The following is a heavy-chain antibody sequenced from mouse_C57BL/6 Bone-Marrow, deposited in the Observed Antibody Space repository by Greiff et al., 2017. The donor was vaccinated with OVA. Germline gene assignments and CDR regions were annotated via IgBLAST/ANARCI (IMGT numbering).Heavy chain of an antibody. CDR1: GYAFSSSW. CDR3: ASLYYDYDDYAMDY. D-gene: IGHD2-4*01. Sequence: QVQLQQSGPELVKPGASVKISCKASGYAFSSSWMNWVKQRPGKGLEWIGRIYPGDGDTNYNGKFKGKATLTADKSSSTAYMQLSSLTSEDSAVYFCASLYYDYDDYAMDYGGQGTSVTVSS. CDR2: IYPGDGDT. V-gene: IGHV1-82*01. J-gene: IGHJ4*01.